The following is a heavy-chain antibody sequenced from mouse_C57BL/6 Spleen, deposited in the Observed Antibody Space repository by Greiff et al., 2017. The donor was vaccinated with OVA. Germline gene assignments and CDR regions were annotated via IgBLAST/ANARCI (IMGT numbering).Heavy chain of an antibody. CDR3: ARLSYYGGN. V-gene: IGHV1-61*01. CDR2: IYPSDSET. Sequence: VQLRQPGAELVRPGSSVKLSCKASGYTFTSYWMDWVKQRPGQGLEWIGNIYPSDSETHYNQKFKDKATLTVDKSSSTAYMQLSSLTSEDSAVYYCARLSYYGGNWGQGTTLTVSS. D-gene: IGHD1-1*01. J-gene: IGHJ2*01. CDR1: GYTFTSYW.